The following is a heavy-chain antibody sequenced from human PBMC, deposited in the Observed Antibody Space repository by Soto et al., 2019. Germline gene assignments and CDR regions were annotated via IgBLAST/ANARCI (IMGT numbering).Heavy chain of an antibody. CDR2: IFYTGRT. V-gene: IGHV4-39*01. J-gene: IGHJ4*02. CDR1: GGSISTSSYY. D-gene: IGHD2-21*02. Sequence: SETLSLTCTVSGGSISTSSYYWGWIRQSPGKGLEWIGTIFYTGRTYYNPSLESRVTLSVDTSKNQFSLHLTSVTAADTAVYYCARHNKVTSRQYSFDSWGQGTLVTVS. CDR3: ARHNKVTSRQYSFDS.